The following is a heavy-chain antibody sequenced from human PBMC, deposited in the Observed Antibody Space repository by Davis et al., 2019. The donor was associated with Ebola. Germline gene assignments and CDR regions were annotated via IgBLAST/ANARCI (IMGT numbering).Heavy chain of an antibody. V-gene: IGHV4-59*11. CDR1: GGSISGHY. CDR2: VFHSGTT. J-gene: IGHJ5*01. CDR3: ARSIEWATIFDS. D-gene: IGHD5-12*01. Sequence: PSETLSLTCTVSGGSISGHYWSWIRQPPGKGLEWLGYVFHSGTTNYNPSLKSRVSMTVDKSKNQFSLNVNSVTAADTAVFYCARSIEWATIFDSWGQGAPVTVSS.